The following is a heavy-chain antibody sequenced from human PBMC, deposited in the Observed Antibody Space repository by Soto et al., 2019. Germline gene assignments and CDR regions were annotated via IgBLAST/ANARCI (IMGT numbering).Heavy chain of an antibody. J-gene: IGHJ4*02. V-gene: IGHV3-23*01. CDR1: GFTFSNYA. Sequence: EVQLLESGGDLVQPGGSLRLSCAASGFTFSNYAVTWVRQAPGKGLEWVSTISGSGGSTYYADSVKGRFTISRDNSKNTLYLQMNSLRYEDTAVYYCAKDQGSSWYEIDYWGQGTLVTVSS. CDR2: ISGSGGST. D-gene: IGHD6-13*01. CDR3: AKDQGSSWYEIDY.